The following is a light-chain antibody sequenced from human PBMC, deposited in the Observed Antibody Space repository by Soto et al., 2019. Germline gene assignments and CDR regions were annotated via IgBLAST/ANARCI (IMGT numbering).Light chain of an antibody. CDR1: QDIRKY. J-gene: IGKJ3*01. CDR2: AAA. CDR3: QHYDNLPPFT. Sequence: DIQMTQSPSSLSASVGDRVTITCQASQDIRKYLNWYQQKPGRAPKLLIYAAANLETGVPSRFSGSGYGTDFTFTISSLQPEDIATYYCQHYDNLPPFTFGPGTKVAIK. V-gene: IGKV1-33*01.